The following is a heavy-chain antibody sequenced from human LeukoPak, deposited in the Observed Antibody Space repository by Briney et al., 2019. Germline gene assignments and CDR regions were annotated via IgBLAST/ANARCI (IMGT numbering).Heavy chain of an antibody. CDR2: ISGSDYST. Sequence: PGGSLRLSCAASGLTFSSYAMSWVRQAPGKGLEWVSGISGSDYSTYYADSVKGRFTISRDNSKNTLYLQMNSLRAEDTAVYYCARGKAAVAVYYYYYMDVWGKGTTVTVSS. CDR1: GLTFSSYA. CDR3: ARGKAAVAVYYYYYMDV. V-gene: IGHV3-23*01. D-gene: IGHD6-19*01. J-gene: IGHJ6*03.